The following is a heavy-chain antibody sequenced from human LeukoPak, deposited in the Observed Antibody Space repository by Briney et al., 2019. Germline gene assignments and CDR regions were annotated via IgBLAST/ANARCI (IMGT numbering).Heavy chain of an antibody. CDR3: AKDLSRGSGT. J-gene: IGHJ5*02. D-gene: IGHD3-10*01. CDR1: GFTFSSYA. Sequence: GGSLRLSCAASGFTFSSYAMTWVRQAPGKGLEWVPSITGSGGSTFYADSVKGRFTISRDNSKNTLYLQMNSLRAEDTALYYCAKDLSRGSGTWGQGTLVTVSS. V-gene: IGHV3-23*01. CDR2: ITGSGGST.